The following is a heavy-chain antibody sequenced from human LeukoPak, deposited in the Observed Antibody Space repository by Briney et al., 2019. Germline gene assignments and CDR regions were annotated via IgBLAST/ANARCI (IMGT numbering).Heavy chain of an antibody. CDR1: GFTFSSYT. Sequence: AGGSLRLSCAASGFTFSSYTMYWLRQAPERGLEWVSAISTSGDTFYADSVKGRFTISRDNSKNTLYLQMNSLRAEDTAVYYCARHRDGYNLVPLAFDIWGQGTMVTVSS. CDR3: ARHRDGYNLVPLAFDI. CDR2: ISTSGDT. V-gene: IGHV3-23*01. J-gene: IGHJ3*02. D-gene: IGHD5-24*01.